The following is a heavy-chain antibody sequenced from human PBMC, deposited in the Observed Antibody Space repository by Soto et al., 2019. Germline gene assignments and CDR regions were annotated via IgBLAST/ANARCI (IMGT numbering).Heavy chain of an antibody. CDR2: IIPIFGTA. D-gene: IGHD3-10*01. CDR3: ARYITMVRGVRKDYYYYGMDV. J-gene: IGHJ6*02. CDR1: GGTFSSYA. Sequence: ASVKVSCKASGGTFSSYAISWVRQAPGQGLEWMGGIIPIFGTANYAQKFQGRVTITADESTSTAYMELSSLRSEDTAVYYCARYITMVRGVRKDYYYYGMDVWGQGTTFTVSS. V-gene: IGHV1-69*13.